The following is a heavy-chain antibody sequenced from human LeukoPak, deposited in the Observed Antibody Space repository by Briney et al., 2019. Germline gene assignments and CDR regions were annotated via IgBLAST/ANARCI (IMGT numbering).Heavy chain of an antibody. J-gene: IGHJ4*02. CDR3: TTRSPARYCSDGACYSGADY. Sequence: GGSLRLSCAAPGFSFSDAWMNWVRQAPGKGLEWVGHIRSKADGGTPDYIAPVKGRFTISRDDSKDTLYLQMNSLNTEDTAMYYCTTRSPARYCSDGACYSGADYWGQGTLVTVSS. V-gene: IGHV3-15*07. CDR2: IRSKADGGTP. CDR1: GFSFSDAW. D-gene: IGHD2-15*01.